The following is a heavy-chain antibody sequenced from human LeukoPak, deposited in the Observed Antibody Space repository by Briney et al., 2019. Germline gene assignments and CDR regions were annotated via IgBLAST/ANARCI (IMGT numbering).Heavy chain of an antibody. Sequence: SETLSLTCTVSGGSISSYYWGWIRQPPGKGLEWIGYIYYSGNTKYNPSFKSRVTISLDTSKNQFSLKLSSVTAADTAVYYCARDARYYDSSGYYAFDIWGQGTMVTVSS. CDR2: IYYSGNT. D-gene: IGHD3-22*01. CDR1: GGSISSYY. J-gene: IGHJ3*02. V-gene: IGHV4-59*01. CDR3: ARDARYYDSSGYYAFDI.